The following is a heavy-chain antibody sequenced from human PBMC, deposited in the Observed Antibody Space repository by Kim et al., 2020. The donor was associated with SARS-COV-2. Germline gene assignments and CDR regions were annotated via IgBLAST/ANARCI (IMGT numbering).Heavy chain of an antibody. Sequence: SETLSLTCAVYGGSFSGYYWSWIRQPPGKGLEWIGEINHSGSTNYNPSLKSRVTISVDTSKNQFSLKLSSVTAADTAVYYCARGKLRTVAGSLQKYYYYGMDVWGQGTTVTVSS. V-gene: IGHV4-34*01. D-gene: IGHD6-19*01. J-gene: IGHJ6*02. CDR3: ARGKLRTVAGSLQKYYYYGMDV. CDR2: INHSGST. CDR1: GGSFSGYY.